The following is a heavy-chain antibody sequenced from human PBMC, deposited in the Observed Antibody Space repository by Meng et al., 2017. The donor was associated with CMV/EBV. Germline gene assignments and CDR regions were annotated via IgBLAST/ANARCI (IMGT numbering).Heavy chain of an antibody. V-gene: IGHV1-46*01. CDR2: INPSGGST. D-gene: IGHD2-2*01. Sequence: ASVKVSCKASGYTFTSYYMHWVRQAPGQGLEWMGIINPSGGSTSYAQKFQGRVTMTRDTSTGTVYMELSSLRSEDTAVYYCAREGGDIVVVPAAHGMDVWGQGTTVTVSS. CDR3: AREGGDIVVVPAAHGMDV. J-gene: IGHJ6*02. CDR1: GYTFTSYY.